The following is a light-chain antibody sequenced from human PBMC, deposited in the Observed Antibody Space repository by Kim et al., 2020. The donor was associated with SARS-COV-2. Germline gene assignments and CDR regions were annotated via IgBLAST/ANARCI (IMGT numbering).Light chain of an antibody. V-gene: IGKV1-17*03. CDR3: LQHNSYPLT. CDR2: AAS. Sequence: ASVGDRVTITGRASQGISSSLVWFQQKPGRVPKRLIYAASSLQSGVPSRFSGSGSGTEFTLTISSLQPEDFATYYCLQHNSYPLTFGGGTKVEIK. J-gene: IGKJ4*01. CDR1: QGISSS.